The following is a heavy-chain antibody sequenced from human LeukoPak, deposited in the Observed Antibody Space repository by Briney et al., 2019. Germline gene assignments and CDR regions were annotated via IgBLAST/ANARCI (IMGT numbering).Heavy chain of an antibody. V-gene: IGHV3-48*03. CDR1: GFTFSSSE. CDR3: ARDRRDY. CDR2: ISSSGGTI. Sequence: GGSLRLSCAASGFTFSSSEMNWVRQAPGKGLEWVSYISSSGGTIYYADSVKGRFTISRDNAKNSLYLQMNSLRAEDTAVYYCARDRRDYWGQGTLVTVSS. J-gene: IGHJ4*02.